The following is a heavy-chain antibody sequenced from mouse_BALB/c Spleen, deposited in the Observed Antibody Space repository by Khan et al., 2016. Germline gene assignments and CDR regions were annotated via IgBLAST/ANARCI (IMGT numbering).Heavy chain of an antibody. CDR3: ARNSGNWFAY. CDR1: GFSLSRYG. V-gene: IGHV2-6-4*01. Sequence: QVQLKESGPGLVAPSQSLSITCTVSGFSLSRYGVHWVRQPPGKGLEWLGMIWGGGNTDYNSTLKSRLSITKDNSKSQIFLKMNSLQTDDTAIYYCARNSGNWFAYWGQGTLVTVSA. CDR2: IWGGGNT. D-gene: IGHD1-3*01. J-gene: IGHJ3*01.